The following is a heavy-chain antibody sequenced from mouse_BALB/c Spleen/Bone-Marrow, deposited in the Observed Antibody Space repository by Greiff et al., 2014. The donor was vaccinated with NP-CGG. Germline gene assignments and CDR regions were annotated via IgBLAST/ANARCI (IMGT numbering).Heavy chain of an antibody. CDR2: IRNKANGYTT. V-gene: IGHV7-3*02. D-gene: IGHD1-1*01. CDR1: GFTFTDYY. J-gene: IGHJ1*01. CDR3: ARDEVLQSTYWYFDV. Sequence: EVKLVESGGGLVQPGGSLRLSRATSGFTFTDYYMSWVRQPPGKALEWLGFIRNKANGYTTEYSASVKGRFTISRDNSQSILYLQMNTLRAEDSATYYCARDEVLQSTYWYFDVWGAGTTVTVSP.